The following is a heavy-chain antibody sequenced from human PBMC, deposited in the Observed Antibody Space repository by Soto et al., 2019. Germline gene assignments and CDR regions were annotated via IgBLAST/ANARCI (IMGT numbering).Heavy chain of an antibody. D-gene: IGHD3-3*01. Sequence: EVQLLESGGGLVQPGGSLRLSCAASGFTFSSYVMSWVRQAPGKGLEWVSGISGSGGSTYYAASVKGRFTISRDNSKNTLYLQRNSLRAEDTAVYYCATVPDDFWSGSSPPLYFDYWGQGTLVTVSS. CDR3: ATVPDDFWSGSSPPLYFDY. CDR2: ISGSGGST. CDR1: GFTFSSYV. J-gene: IGHJ4*02. V-gene: IGHV3-23*01.